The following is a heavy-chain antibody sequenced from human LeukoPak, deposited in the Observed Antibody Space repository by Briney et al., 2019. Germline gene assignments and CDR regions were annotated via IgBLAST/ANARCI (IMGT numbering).Heavy chain of an antibody. D-gene: IGHD6-19*01. J-gene: IGHJ4*02. CDR1: GGSFSGYY. V-gene: IGHV4-34*01. CDR2: INHSGST. Sequence: PLETLSLTCAVYGGSFSGYYWSWIRQPPGKGLEWIGEINHSGSTNYNPSLKSRVTISVDTSKNQFSLKLSSVTAADTAVYYCARDSSGWFRIDYWGQGTLVTVSS. CDR3: ARDSSGWFRIDY.